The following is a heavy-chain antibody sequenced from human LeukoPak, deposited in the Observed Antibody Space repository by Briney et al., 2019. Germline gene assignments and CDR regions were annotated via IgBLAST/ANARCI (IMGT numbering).Heavy chain of an antibody. CDR3: ARGEGRGGSVAGLTLDY. CDR2: IYYSGST. CDR1: GGSISSYY. J-gene: IGHJ4*02. Sequence: SETLSLTCTASGGSISSYYWSWIRQPPGKGLEWIGCIYYSGSTNYNPSFKSRVTISVDTSKNQFPLKLSSVTAADTAVYYCARGEGRGGSVAGLTLDYWGQGTLVTVSS. V-gene: IGHV4-59*01. D-gene: IGHD6-19*01.